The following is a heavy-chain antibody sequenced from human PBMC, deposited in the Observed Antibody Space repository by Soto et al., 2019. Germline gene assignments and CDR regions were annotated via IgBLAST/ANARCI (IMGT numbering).Heavy chain of an antibody. CDR2: ISSSSSTI. V-gene: IGHV3-48*02. J-gene: IGHJ5*02. D-gene: IGHD1-26*01. Sequence: GGSLRLSCAASGVPVSSYSVNWVRQAPGKGLEWVSYISSSSSTIYYADSVKGRFTISRDNAKNSLYLQMNSLRDEDTAVYYCAREGGNLNWFDPWGQGTLVTVSS. CDR3: AREGGNLNWFDP. CDR1: GVPVSSYS.